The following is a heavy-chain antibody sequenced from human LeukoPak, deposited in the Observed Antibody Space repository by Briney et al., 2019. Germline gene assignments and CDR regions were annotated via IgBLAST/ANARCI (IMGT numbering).Heavy chain of an antibody. CDR2: ISSTSSSI. CDR1: GFTFSSYS. J-gene: IGHJ4*02. D-gene: IGHD3-22*01. V-gene: IGHV3-48*01. Sequence: PGGSLRLSCAASGFTFSSYSMNWVRQAPGKGLEWVSHISSTSSSIYYADSVKGRFTISRDNAKNSLYLQMSSLRAEDTAVYYCAKSKSTGYCLDYWGQGTLVTVSS. CDR3: AKSKSTGYCLDY.